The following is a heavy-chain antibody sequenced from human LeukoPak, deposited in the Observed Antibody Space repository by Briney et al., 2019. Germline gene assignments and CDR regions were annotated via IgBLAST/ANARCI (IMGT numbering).Heavy chain of an antibody. Sequence: GGSLRLSCVASGFTFSTYPMHWVRQAPGKGLEWVSGISGSGGSTYYADSVKGRFTISRDNSKNTLYLQMNSLRAEDTAVYYCAKDRSAIAAAGRPDYWGQGTLVTVSS. CDR3: AKDRSAIAAAGRPDY. V-gene: IGHV3-23*01. CDR1: GFTFSTYP. J-gene: IGHJ4*02. D-gene: IGHD6-13*01. CDR2: ISGSGGST.